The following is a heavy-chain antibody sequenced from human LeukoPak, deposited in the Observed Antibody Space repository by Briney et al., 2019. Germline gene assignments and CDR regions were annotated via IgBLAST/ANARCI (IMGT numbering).Heavy chain of an antibody. V-gene: IGHV1-69*05. CDR3: ARTYYYDSSGYIGDY. CDR1: GGTFSSYA. D-gene: IGHD3-22*01. J-gene: IGHJ4*02. CDR2: IIPIFGTA. Sequence: GSSVKFSCKASGGTFSSYAISWVRQAPGQGLEWMGRIIPIFGTANYAQKFQGRVTITTDESTSTAYMELSSLRSEDTAVYYCARTYYYDSSGYIGDYWGQGTLVTVSS.